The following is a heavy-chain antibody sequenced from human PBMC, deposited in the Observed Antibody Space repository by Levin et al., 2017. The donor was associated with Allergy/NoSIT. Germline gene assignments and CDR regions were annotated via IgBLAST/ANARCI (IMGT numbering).Heavy chain of an antibody. Sequence: GSLRLSCTVSGGSISSSSYYWGWIRQPPGKGLEWIGSIYYSGSTYYNPSLKSRVTISVDTSKNQFSLKLSSVTAADTAVYYCARDRSIVGATLYYYGMDVWGQGTTVTVSS. CDR2: IYYSGST. D-gene: IGHD1-26*01. J-gene: IGHJ6*02. CDR3: ARDRSIVGATLYYYGMDV. V-gene: IGHV4-39*07. CDR1: GGSISSSSYY.